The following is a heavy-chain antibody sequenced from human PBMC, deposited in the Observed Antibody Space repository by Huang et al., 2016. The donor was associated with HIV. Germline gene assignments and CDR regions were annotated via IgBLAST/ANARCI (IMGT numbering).Heavy chain of an antibody. CDR1: GYTFTNYD. V-gene: IGHV1-8*01. CDR3: ARGFGINYNHEAFDV. CDR2: MYTKSVNV. J-gene: IGHJ3*01. Sequence: QIQLEQSGAEVKKPGASVKVSCKVSGYTFTNYDINCVRHASGQGFDVRGGMYTKSVNVGYTKKFQGRVAILRNSSINTAYLEVTSLTSEDTAVYYCARGFGINYNHEAFDVWGQGTMVTVSS. D-gene: IGHD3-10*01.